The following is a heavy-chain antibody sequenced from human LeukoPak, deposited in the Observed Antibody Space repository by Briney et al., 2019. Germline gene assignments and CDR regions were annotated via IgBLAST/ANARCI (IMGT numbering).Heavy chain of an antibody. Sequence: GASVKVSCKASGYAFTSYGISWVRQAPGQGLEWMGWISAYNGNTNYAQKLQGRVTMTTDTSTSTAYMELRSLRSDDTAVYYCARDRVLRYFDWLDSWGQGTLVTVSS. J-gene: IGHJ5*01. CDR1: GYAFTSYG. CDR2: ISAYNGNT. V-gene: IGHV1-18*01. CDR3: ARDRVLRYFDWLDS. D-gene: IGHD3-9*01.